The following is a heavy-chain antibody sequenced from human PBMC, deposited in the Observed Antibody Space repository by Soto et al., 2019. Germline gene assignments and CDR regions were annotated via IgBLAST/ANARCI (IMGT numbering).Heavy chain of an antibody. V-gene: IGHV4-31*03. CDR2: IYYSGST. J-gene: IGHJ4*02. D-gene: IGHD3-22*01. CDR3: ARDRYDSSGYRDSETGYFDY. CDR1: GGSISSGGYY. Sequence: QVQLQESGPGLVKPSQTLSLTCTVSGGSISSGGYYWSWIRQHPGKGLEWIGYIYYSGSTYYNPSLKSRVTISVDTSKNQFSLKLSSVTAADTAVYYCARDRYDSSGYRDSETGYFDYWGQGTLVTVSS.